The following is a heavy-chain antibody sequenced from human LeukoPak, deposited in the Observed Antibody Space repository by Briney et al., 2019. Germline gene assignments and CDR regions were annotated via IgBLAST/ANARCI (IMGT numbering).Heavy chain of an antibody. CDR3: AKVTGDLYG. CDR1: GFTFSSYA. D-gene: IGHD1-14*01. Sequence: GGSLILSCAAPGFTFSSYAMSWVRQAPGKGLEWVSAISGRDGSTYYADSVKGRFTISRDNSKNTLYLQMNSLRAEDTAVYYCAKVTGDLYGWGQGTLVTVSS. V-gene: IGHV3-23*01. J-gene: IGHJ4*02. CDR2: ISGRDGST.